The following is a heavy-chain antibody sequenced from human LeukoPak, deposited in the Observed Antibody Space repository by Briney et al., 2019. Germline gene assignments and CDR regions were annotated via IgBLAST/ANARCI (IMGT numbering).Heavy chain of an antibody. CDR2: MYYSGST. V-gene: IGHV4-61*01. D-gene: IGHD3-10*01. CDR1: GGSVSSGSYY. Sequence: SETLSLTCTVSGGSVSSGSYYWSWIRQPPGKGLEWIGYMYYSGSTNYNPSLKSRVTISVDTSKNQFSLKLRSMTTADTAVYYCARDSSLPSRNYGSGSYSDAFDVWGQGTMVTVSS. J-gene: IGHJ3*01. CDR3: ARDSSLPSRNYGSGSYSDAFDV.